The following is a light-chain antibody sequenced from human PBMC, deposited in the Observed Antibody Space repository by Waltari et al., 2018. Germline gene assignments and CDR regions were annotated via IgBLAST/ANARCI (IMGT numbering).Light chain of an antibody. V-gene: IGLV2-14*03. Sequence: QSALTQPASVSGSPGQSITISCTGTSSDVGGYNYVSWYQQPPGKVPKLMIYNVINRPSGVSIRCSGSKSGNTASLTISGLQAEDEADYYCTSYTDSRIFDVVFGGGTRLTVL. CDR3: TSYTDSRIFDVV. J-gene: IGLJ2*01. CDR1: SSDVGGYNY. CDR2: NVI.